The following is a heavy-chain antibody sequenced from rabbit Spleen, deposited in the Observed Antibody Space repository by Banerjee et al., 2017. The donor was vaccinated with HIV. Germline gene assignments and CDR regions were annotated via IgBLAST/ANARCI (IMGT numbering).Heavy chain of an antibody. D-gene: IGHD5-1*01. CDR2: IYVGSDNT. CDR1: GFTFSTAY. CDR3: TRHLIGGVGWVFDL. J-gene: IGHJ4*01. Sequence: QEQLEESGGGLVQPEGSLTLTCKASGFTFSTAYMCWVRQAPGKGLEWIACIYVGSDNTYYANWAKGRFTISKASSTTVTLQVTSLTAADTATYFCTRHLIGGVGWVFDLWGPGTLVTVS. V-gene: IGHV1S45*01.